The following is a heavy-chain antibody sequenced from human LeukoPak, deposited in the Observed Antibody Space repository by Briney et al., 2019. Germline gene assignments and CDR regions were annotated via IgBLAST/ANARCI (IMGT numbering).Heavy chain of an antibody. CDR1: GYSISSGYY. V-gene: IGHV4-38-2*02. Sequence: PSETLSLTCTVSGYSISSGYYWGWIRQPPGKGLEWIGSIYHSGSTYYNPSLKSRVTISVDTSKNQFSQKLSSVTAADTAVYYCARGSRRELLHWFDPWGQGTLVTVSS. D-gene: IGHD1-26*01. CDR3: ARGSRRELLHWFDP. J-gene: IGHJ5*02. CDR2: IYHSGST.